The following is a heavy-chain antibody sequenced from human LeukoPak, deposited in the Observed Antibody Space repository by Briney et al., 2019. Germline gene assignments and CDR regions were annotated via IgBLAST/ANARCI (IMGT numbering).Heavy chain of an antibody. J-gene: IGHJ5*02. CDR2: ISGSGGST. D-gene: IGHD4-17*01. Sequence: GGSLRLSCAASGFTFSSYAMSWVRQAPGKGLEWVSAISGSGGSTYYADSVKGRFTISRDNSKNTLYLQMNSLRAEDTAVYYCAKDQNFDYGDHEDWFDPWGQGTLVTVSS. CDR1: GFTFSSYA. V-gene: IGHV3-23*01. CDR3: AKDQNFDYGDHEDWFDP.